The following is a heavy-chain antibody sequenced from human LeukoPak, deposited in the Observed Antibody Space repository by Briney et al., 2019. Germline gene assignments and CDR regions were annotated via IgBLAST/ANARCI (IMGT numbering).Heavy chain of an antibody. CDR1: GGSFSGYY. D-gene: IGHD3-22*01. CDR3: ARRRDYYDSSGYFYFDY. CDR2: INHSGST. J-gene: IGHJ4*02. V-gene: IGHV4-34*01. Sequence: SETLSLTCAVYGGSFSGYYWNWIRQPPGKGLEWIGEINHSGSTNYNPSLKSRVTISVDTSKNQFSLKLSSVTAADTAVYYCARRRDYYDSSGYFYFDYWGQGTLVTVSS.